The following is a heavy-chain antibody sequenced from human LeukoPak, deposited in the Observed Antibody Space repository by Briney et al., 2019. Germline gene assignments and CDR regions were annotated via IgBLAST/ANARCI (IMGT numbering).Heavy chain of an antibody. CDR2: TYYRSNWYN. D-gene: IGHD5-12*01. J-gene: IGHJ5*02. V-gene: IGHV6-1*01. Sequence: SQTLSLTCAISGDSVSSTSAAWTWIRQAPSRGLEWLGRTYYRSNWYNDYAVSVTSRITINPDTSKNQFSLQLSSVTPEDTAVYYCARSGDYSGYDYNWFDPWGQETLVTVSS. CDR1: GDSVSSTSAA. CDR3: ARSGDYSGYDYNWFDP.